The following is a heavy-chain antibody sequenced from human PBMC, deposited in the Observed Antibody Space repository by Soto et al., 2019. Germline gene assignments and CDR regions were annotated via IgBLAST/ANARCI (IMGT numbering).Heavy chain of an antibody. CDR1: GYTFTSYG. CDR3: ARDFREGGAVAGTATFDY. Sequence: QVQLVQSGAEVKKPGASVKVSCKASGYTFTSYGISWVRQATGQGLAWMGWISAYNGNTNYAQKLPGRVTITTDTSTSTADLELRSLRSDDAAVYYCARDFREGGAVAGTATFDYWGQGTLVTVSS. V-gene: IGHV1-18*01. CDR2: ISAYNGNT. D-gene: IGHD6-19*01. J-gene: IGHJ4*02.